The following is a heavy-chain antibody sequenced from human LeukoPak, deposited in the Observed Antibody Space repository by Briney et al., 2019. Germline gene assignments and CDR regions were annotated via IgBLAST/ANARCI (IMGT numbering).Heavy chain of an antibody. J-gene: IGHJ4*02. Sequence: SETLSLTCTVSGGSISSSSYYWGWIRQPPGKGLEWIGSIYYSGSTYYNPSLKSRVTISVDTSKNQFSLKLSSVTAADTAVYYCARHGIRIRIAVAPFDYWGQGTLVTVSS. V-gene: IGHV4-39*01. CDR2: IYYSGST. D-gene: IGHD6-19*01. CDR1: GGSISSSSYY. CDR3: ARHGIRIRIAVAPFDY.